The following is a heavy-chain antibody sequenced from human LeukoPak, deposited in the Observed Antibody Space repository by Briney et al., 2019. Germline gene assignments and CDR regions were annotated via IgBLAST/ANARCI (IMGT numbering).Heavy chain of an antibody. CDR1: GFTFSSYA. CDR3: ARTYYYDSRGEFDP. D-gene: IGHD3-22*01. Sequence: PGGSLRLSCAASGFTFSSYAMHWVRQAPGKGLEWVAVISYDGSNKYYADSVRGRFTISRDNSKNTLYLQMNSLRAEDTAVYYCARTYYYDSRGEFDPWGQGTLVTVSS. CDR2: ISYDGSNK. V-gene: IGHV3-30-3*01. J-gene: IGHJ5*02.